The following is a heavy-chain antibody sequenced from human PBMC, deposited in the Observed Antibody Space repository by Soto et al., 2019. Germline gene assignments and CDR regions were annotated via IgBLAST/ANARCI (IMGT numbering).Heavy chain of an antibody. CDR2: IYYSGST. D-gene: IGHD6-13*01. CDR1: GGSISSSSYY. CDR3: ARLGHYMNEVGHYSSSWYQFDY. J-gene: IGHJ4*02. V-gene: IGHV4-39*01. Sequence: SETLSLTCTVSGGSISSSSYYWGWIRQPPGKGLEWIGSIYYSGSTYYTPSLKSRVTISVATSKNQFSLKLSSVTAADTAVYYCARLGHYMNEVGHYSSSWYQFDYWGQGTLVTVSS.